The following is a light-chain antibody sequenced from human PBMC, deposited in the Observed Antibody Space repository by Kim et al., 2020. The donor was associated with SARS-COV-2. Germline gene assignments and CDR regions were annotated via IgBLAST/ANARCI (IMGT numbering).Light chain of an antibody. V-gene: IGLV2-23*02. J-gene: IGLJ2*01. Sequence: QSALTQPASVSGSPGQSITISCTGTSSDIGNYNRVSWYQHHPGKAPKLMIYEVTRRPSGVSNRFSGSKYGNTASLTISGLQTEDEADYYCSSYAGSSMVVFGGGTQLTVL. CDR1: SSDIGNYNR. CDR3: SSYAGSSMVV. CDR2: EVT.